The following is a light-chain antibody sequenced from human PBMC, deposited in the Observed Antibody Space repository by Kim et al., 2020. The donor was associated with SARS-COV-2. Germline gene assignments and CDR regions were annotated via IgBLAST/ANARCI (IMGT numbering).Light chain of an antibody. J-gene: IGLJ2*01. Sequence: GQRVSMSCSGSTSNNGSNSVNWYQQLAGSAPKPLIHTNSHRPSGVPERFSGSKSGASASLAIGGLQADDEAHYYCAAWDNSLNRVVFGGGTQLTVL. CDR2: TNS. V-gene: IGLV1-44*01. CDR1: TSNNGSNS. CDR3: AAWDNSLNRVV.